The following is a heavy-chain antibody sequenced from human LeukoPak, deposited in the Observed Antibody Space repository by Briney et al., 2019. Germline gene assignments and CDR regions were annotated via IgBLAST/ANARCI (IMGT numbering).Heavy chain of an antibody. Sequence: SETLSLTCAVSGGSFSGYYWSWIRQPPGKGLEWIGEINHSGCTNYNPSLKSRVTISVDTSKNQLSLKLSSVTAADTAVYYCARGRWFDPWGQGTLVTVSS. CDR3: ARGRWFDP. J-gene: IGHJ5*02. CDR1: GGSFSGYY. V-gene: IGHV4-34*01. CDR2: INHSGCT.